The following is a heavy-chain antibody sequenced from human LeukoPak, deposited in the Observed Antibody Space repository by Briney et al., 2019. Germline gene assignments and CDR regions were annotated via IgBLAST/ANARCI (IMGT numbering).Heavy chain of an antibody. CDR3: ARGHQMVLWFDP. CDR2: IKQSGSER. Sequence: GGSLRLSCAASGFAFSSHYMTWVRQAPGKGLEWVATIKQSGSERYYVDSVKGRFTISRDDAKSSVYLQMNSLRADDTAVYYCARGHQMVLWFDPWGQGTLVTVSS. J-gene: IGHJ5*02. D-gene: IGHD2/OR15-2a*01. CDR1: GFAFSSHY. V-gene: IGHV3-7*01.